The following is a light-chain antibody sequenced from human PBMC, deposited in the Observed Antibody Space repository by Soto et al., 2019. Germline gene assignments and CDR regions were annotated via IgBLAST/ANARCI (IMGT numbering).Light chain of an antibody. J-gene: IGKJ1*01. CDR1: QSVSSSY. CDR2: GAS. V-gene: IGKV3-20*01. CDR3: QQYGDSPRGA. Sequence: IVLTQSPGTLSLSPGERATLSCRASQSVSSSYLAWYQQKPGQAPRLLIYGASSRATGIPDRFSGSGSGTDFTLTISRLEPEDFAVYYCQQYGDSPRGAFGQGTKVDIK.